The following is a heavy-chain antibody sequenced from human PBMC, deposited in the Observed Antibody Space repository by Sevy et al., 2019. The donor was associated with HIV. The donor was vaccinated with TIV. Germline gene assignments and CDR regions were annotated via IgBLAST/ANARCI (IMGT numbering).Heavy chain of an antibody. CDR3: ARGRLIEARERWFDP. D-gene: IGHD5-12*01. CDR2: IYYTGST. Sequence: SETLSLTCTVSGASMRSGTYYWSWIRQHPGKGLEWIGYIYYTGSTYYNPSLKSRVIISLDASKNQFSLKLSSVTAADTAVYYCARGRLIEARERWFDPWGQGTLVTVSS. CDR1: GASMRSGTYY. V-gene: IGHV4-31*03. J-gene: IGHJ5*02.